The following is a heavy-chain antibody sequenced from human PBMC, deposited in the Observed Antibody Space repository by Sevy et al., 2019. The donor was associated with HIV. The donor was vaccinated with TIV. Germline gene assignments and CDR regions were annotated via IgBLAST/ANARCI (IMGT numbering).Heavy chain of an antibody. CDR2: IGSGSSNM. V-gene: IGHV3-48*03. D-gene: IGHD4-17*01. Sequence: GGSLRLSCTVSGFIFSNFEMNWVRQAPGKGLEWVSNIGSGSSNMNYADSVRGRFTISRDNAKNSLYLQMNSLRGEDTAIYYCARLTYGDSPHNYWGQGTQVTVSS. J-gene: IGHJ4*02. CDR1: GFIFSNFE. CDR3: ARLTYGDSPHNY.